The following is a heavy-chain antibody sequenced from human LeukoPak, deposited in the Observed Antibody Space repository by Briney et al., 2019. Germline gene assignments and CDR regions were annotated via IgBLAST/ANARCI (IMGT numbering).Heavy chain of an antibody. V-gene: IGHV5-51*01. D-gene: IGHD2-15*01. CDR2: IYPGDSDT. CDR1: GYSFTSYW. CDR3: ARQKYVGRLTDY. J-gene: IGHJ4*02. Sequence: HGEALKISWKGSGYSFTSYWIGWGRQMPGKGLEWMVIIYPGDSDTKYSPSLQGQVTISADKSISTTYLQWSSLKASDTAMYYCARQKYVGRLTDYWGQGTLVTVSS.